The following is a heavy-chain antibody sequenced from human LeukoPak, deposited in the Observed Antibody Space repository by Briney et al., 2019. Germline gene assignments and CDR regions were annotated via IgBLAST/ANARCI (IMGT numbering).Heavy chain of an antibody. J-gene: IGHJ6*02. CDR2: INPNSGGT. CDR1: GYTFTGYY. CDR3: ARDLVVVPAAMPNYYYYGMDV. V-gene: IGHV1-2*02. D-gene: IGHD2-2*01. Sequence: ASVKVSCKASGYTFTGYYMHWVRQAPGQGLEWMGWINPNSGGTNYAQKFQGRVTMTRDTSISTAYMELSRLRSDDTAVYYCARDLVVVPAAMPNYYYYGMDVWGQGTRSPSP.